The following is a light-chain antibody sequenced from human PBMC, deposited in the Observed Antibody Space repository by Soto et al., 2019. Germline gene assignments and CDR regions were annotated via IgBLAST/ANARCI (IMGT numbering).Light chain of an antibody. CDR1: QSISSY. V-gene: IGKV1-39*01. J-gene: IGKJ2*02. CDR2: AAS. Sequence: DIQMTQSPSFLSASVGDRVTITCRASQSISSYLNWYQQKPRKAPKLLIYAASSLQSGVPSRFSGSGSGTDFTLTISSLQPEDFATYYCQQSYSTPRTFGQGTKVDIK. CDR3: QQSYSTPRT.